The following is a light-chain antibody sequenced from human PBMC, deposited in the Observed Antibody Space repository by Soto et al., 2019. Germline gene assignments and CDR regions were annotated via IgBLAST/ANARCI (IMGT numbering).Light chain of an antibody. V-gene: IGKV3-11*01. Sequence: EIVLTQSPATLSLSPGERATLSSRASQSVSRYLAWYQQKPGQPPRLLIYDASNRATGIPARFSGSGSGTDFTLTISSLEPEDFAVYYCQQRSNWYTFGQGTKLEIK. CDR1: QSVSRY. CDR3: QQRSNWYT. CDR2: DAS. J-gene: IGKJ2*01.